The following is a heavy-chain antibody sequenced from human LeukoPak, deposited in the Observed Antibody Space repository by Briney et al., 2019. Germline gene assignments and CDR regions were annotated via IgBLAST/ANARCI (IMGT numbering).Heavy chain of an antibody. CDR3: AGSLPAPKEFAY. CDR1: VGSINSYY. J-gene: IGHJ4*02. Sequence: SQTLSLTCTVSVGSINSYYWSWIRQPPGKGLEWIVYIYTSGTSNYTPSLKSRVTMSVDTSNNQFSLKLHSVTAADTSVYECAGSLPAPKEFAYWGQGTLVTVSS. V-gene: IGHV4-4*09. CDR2: IYTSGTS.